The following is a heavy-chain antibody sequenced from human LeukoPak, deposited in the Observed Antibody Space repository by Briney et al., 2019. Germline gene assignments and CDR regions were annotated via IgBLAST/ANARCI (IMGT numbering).Heavy chain of an antibody. CDR2: IKQDGSEK. CDR1: GFTFNNYA. CDR3: ARAGRFLDAFDI. D-gene: IGHD3-3*01. J-gene: IGHJ3*02. V-gene: IGHV3-7*01. Sequence: PGGSLRLSCVASGFTFNNYAMHWVRQAPGKGLEWVANIKQDGSEKYYVDSVKGRFTISRDNAKNSLYLQMNSLRAEDTAVYYCARAGRFLDAFDIWGQGTMVTVSS.